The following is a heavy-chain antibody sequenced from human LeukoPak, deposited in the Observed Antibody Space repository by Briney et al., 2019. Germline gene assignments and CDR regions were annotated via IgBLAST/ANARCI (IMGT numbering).Heavy chain of an antibody. CDR3: AKALRFLEWPDAFDI. CDR1: GFTFSTYN. J-gene: IGHJ3*02. Sequence: PGGSLRLSCAASGFTFSTYNFNWVRQAPGKGLEWISYISSNGNIIYYADSVKGRFTISRDIAKNSLYLQMNSLRAEDTAVYYCAKALRFLEWPDAFDIWGQGTMVTVSS. CDR2: ISSNGNII. D-gene: IGHD3-3*01. V-gene: IGHV3-48*01.